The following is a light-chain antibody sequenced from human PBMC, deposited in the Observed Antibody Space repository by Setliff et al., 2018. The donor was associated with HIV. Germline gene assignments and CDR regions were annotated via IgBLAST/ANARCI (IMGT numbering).Light chain of an antibody. J-gene: IGLJ1*01. CDR3: SSYTSSTTRV. V-gene: IGLV2-14*01. CDR1: GSDVGGYNY. CDR2: EVR. Sequence: QSALTQPASVSGSPGQSITISCTGSGSDVGGYNYVSWYQQHPGKAPKLMIYEVRNRPSGVSNRFSGSKSGNTASLTISGLQAEDEADYYCSSYTSSTTRVFGTGTKVTVL.